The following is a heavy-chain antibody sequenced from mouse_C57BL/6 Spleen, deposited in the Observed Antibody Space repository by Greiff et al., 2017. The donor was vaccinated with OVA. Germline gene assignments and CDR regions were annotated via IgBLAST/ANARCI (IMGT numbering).Heavy chain of an antibody. CDR1: GYTFTSYW. Sequence: VQLQQPGAELVKPGASVKLSCKASGYTFTSYWMQWVKQRPGQGLEWIGEIDPSDSYTNYNHKFKGKATLTVDTSSSTAYMQLSSLTSEDSAVYYCARYSYFDYWGQGTTLTVSS. CDR3: ARYSYFDY. J-gene: IGHJ2*01. V-gene: IGHV1-50*01. CDR2: IDPSDSYT.